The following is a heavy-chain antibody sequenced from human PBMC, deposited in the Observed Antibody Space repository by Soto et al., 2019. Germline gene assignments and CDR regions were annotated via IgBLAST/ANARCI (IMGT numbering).Heavy chain of an antibody. J-gene: IGHJ6*02. CDR1: GFSLSNARMG. Sequence: ASGPTLVNPTETLTLTCTVSGFSLSNARMGVSWIRQPPGKALEWLAHIFSNDEKSYSTSLKSRLTISKDTSKSQVVLTMTNMDPVDTATYYCARIGYDFSSYYGMDVWGQGTTVTVSS. V-gene: IGHV2-26*01. CDR2: IFSNDEK. D-gene: IGHD3-3*01. CDR3: ARIGYDFSSYYGMDV.